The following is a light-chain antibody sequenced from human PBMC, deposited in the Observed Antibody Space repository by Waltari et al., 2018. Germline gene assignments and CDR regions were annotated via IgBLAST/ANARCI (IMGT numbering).Light chain of an antibody. V-gene: IGKV3D-20*01. Sequence: EIVSTQTPATLSLSPGERATLSCGASQSVSRNYLAWYQQKPGLAPRLLIYDASFRATGIPDRFSGSGSGTDFTFTISRLEPEDFAVYYCQHYDNFPHTFGQGTKLEIK. J-gene: IGKJ2*01. CDR2: DAS. CDR1: QSVSRNY. CDR3: QHYDNFPHT.